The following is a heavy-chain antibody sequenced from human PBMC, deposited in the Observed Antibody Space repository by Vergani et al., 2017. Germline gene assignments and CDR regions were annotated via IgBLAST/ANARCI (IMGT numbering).Heavy chain of an antibody. CDR1: GFTFSSYG. CDR2: ISYDGSNK. CDR3: AKVMVRGKPGYGMDV. D-gene: IGHD3-10*01. V-gene: IGHV3-30*18. J-gene: IGHJ6*02. Sequence: QVQLVESGGGVVQPGRSLRLSCAASGFTFSSYGMHWVRQAPGKGLEWVAVISYDGSNKYYADSVKGRFTISRDNSKNTLYLQMNSLRAEDTAVYYCAKVMVRGKPGYGMDVWGQGTLVTVSS.